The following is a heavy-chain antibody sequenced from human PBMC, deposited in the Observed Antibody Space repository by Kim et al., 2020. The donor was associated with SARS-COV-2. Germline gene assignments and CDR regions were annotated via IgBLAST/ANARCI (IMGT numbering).Heavy chain of an antibody. CDR3: AKGYCSGGSCYSTFDY. CDR1: GFTFSSYA. CDR2: ISGSGGST. J-gene: IGHJ4*02. D-gene: IGHD2-15*01. V-gene: IGHV3-23*01. Sequence: GGSLRLSCAASGFTFSSYAMSWVRQAPGKGLEWVSAISGSGGSTYYADSVKGRFTISRDNSKNTLYLQMNSLRAEDTAVYYCAKGYCSGGSCYSTFDYWGQGTLVTVSS.